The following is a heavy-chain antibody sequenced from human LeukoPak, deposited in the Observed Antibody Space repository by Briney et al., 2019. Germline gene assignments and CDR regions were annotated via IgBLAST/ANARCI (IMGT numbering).Heavy chain of an antibody. Sequence: PGGSLRLSCAASGFTVSSNYMSWVRQAPGKGLEWVGRIKSRTDGGTIDYAAPVKGRFTLSRDDSKNTVYLQMNSLKTEDTAVYYCTTEGYCSGDNCYSFDHWGQGSLVTVSS. CDR1: GFTVSSNY. J-gene: IGHJ4*02. CDR2: IKSRTDGGTI. CDR3: TTEGYCSGDNCYSFDH. D-gene: IGHD2-15*01. V-gene: IGHV3-15*01.